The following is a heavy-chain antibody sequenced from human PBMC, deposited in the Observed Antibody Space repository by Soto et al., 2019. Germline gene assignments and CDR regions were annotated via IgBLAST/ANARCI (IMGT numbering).Heavy chain of an antibody. V-gene: IGHV1-18*01. D-gene: IGHD3-10*01. J-gene: IGHJ4*02. CDR1: GYTFTSYA. Sequence: QVQLVQSGAEVKKPGASVKVSCKASGYTFTSYAISWVRQAPGQGLEWMGWISAYNGNTDYSQKLQVRVTMTTDTSTTTAYRELRSVRSDDAAVYYCARSGPPEGYWGKGTLVTVSS. CDR2: ISAYNGNT. CDR3: ARSGPPEGY.